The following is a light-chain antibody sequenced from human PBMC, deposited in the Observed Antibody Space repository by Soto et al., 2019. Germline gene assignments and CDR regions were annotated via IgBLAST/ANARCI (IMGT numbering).Light chain of an antibody. Sequence: QSALTQPASVSGSPGQSITISCTGTSSDVGGYNYVSWYQQHRGKAPKLMIYDVTNRPSGVSNRFSGSKSGNTASLTISGLQAEDEADYYCSSYRSSSTFVVFGGGTQLTVL. CDR2: DVT. J-gene: IGLJ2*01. V-gene: IGLV2-14*01. CDR1: SSDVGGYNY. CDR3: SSYRSSSTFVV.